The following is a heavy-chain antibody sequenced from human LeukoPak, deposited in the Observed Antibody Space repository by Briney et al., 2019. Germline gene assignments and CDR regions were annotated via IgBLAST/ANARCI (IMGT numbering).Heavy chain of an antibody. CDR2: VSTYNSNT. J-gene: IGHJ4*02. Sequence: GASVKVSCKASGYTFTSYGISWVRQAPGQGLEWMGWVSTYNSNTYSIQKFQGRVTMTTDTSTSTAYMELRSLRSDDTAVYYCARNDYGDYFGQGTLVTVSS. V-gene: IGHV1-18*01. CDR1: GYTFTSYG. CDR3: ARNDYGDY.